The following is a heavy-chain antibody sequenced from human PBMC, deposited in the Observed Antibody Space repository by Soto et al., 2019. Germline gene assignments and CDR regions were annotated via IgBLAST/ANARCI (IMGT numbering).Heavy chain of an antibody. Sequence: SETLSLTCAVSGGSISSGGYSWSWIRQPPGKGLEWIGYIYHSGSTYYNPSLKSRVTISVDRSKNQFSLKLSSVTAADTAVYYCARVHDSSGYYYLFDYWGQGTLVTVSS. CDR3: ARVHDSSGYYYLFDY. J-gene: IGHJ4*02. D-gene: IGHD3-22*01. V-gene: IGHV4-30-2*01. CDR2: IYHSGST. CDR1: GGSISSGGYS.